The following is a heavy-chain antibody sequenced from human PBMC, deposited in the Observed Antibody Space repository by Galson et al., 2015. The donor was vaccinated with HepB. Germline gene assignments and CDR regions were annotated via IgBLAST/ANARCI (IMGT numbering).Heavy chain of an antibody. D-gene: IGHD6-13*01. Sequence: SVKVSCKASGYTFTGYYMHWVRQAPGQGLEWMGWINPNSGGTNYAQKFQGRVTMARDTSISTAYMELSRLRSDDTAVYYCARDRGNSWAYYYYYGMDVWGQGTTVTVSS. J-gene: IGHJ6*02. CDR3: ARDRGNSWAYYYYYGMDV. V-gene: IGHV1-2*02. CDR1: GYTFTGYY. CDR2: INPNSGGT.